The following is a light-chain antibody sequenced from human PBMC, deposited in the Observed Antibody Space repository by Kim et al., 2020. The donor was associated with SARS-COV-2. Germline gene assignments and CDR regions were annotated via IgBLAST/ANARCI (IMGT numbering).Light chain of an antibody. CDR3: CSYAGSSAFVI. CDR1: SRDVGNYNL. CDR2: EVS. V-gene: IGLV2-23*02. J-gene: IGLJ2*01. Sequence: QSVTISCTGTSRDVGNYNLVSWYQQRPGKAPKLIIFEVSKRPSGVSNRFSGSKSGDTASLTISGLQAEDESHYFCCSYAGSSAFVIFGGGTKVTVL.